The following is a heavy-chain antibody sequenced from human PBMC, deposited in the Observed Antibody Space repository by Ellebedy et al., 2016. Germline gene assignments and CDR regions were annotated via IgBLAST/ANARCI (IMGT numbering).Heavy chain of an antibody. J-gene: IGHJ4*02. V-gene: IGHV3-23*01. D-gene: IGHD3-16*02. Sequence: GESLKISXATSGFTFRNFFMSWVRQTPGKGLEWVATISGDGGSTNFADSVKGRFTISRDNSKNTVYLQMNSLRAEDTAVYYCVRDKLPRLGDLSLWVHWGQGTLVTVSS. CDR1: GFTFRNFF. CDR2: ISGDGGST. CDR3: VRDKLPRLGDLSLWVH.